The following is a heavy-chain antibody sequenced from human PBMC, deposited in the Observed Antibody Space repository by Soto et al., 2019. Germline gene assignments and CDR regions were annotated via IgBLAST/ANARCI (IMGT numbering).Heavy chain of an antibody. Sequence: GGSLRLSCAASGFTFGTYAMNWVRQAPGKGLEWVSGVTGSGGSTYYADSVKGRFTISRDNSKNTLYLQMHSLRAEDTAVYYCANILGQSPDADCSGYSCYGTHEYWGQGTLVTVSS. D-gene: IGHD2-15*01. CDR2: VTGSGGST. V-gene: IGHV3-23*01. J-gene: IGHJ4*02. CDR3: ANILGQSPDADCSGYSCYGTHEY. CDR1: GFTFGTYA.